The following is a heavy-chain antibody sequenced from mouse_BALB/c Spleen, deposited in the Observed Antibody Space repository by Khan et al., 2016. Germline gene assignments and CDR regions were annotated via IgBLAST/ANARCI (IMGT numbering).Heavy chain of an antibody. D-gene: IGHD2-4*01. CDR2: ISSGTSTI. V-gene: IGHV5-17*02. CDR1: GFTFSSFG. CDR3: ARKYYDHTSGFAN. J-gene: IGHJ3*01. Sequence: EVELVESGGGLVQPGGSRKLSCAASGFTFSSFGMHWVRQAPEKGLEWVAYISSGTSTIYYVDTVKGRFTISRDNPKNNLFLQMTSLRSADTAMYYCARKYYDHTSGFANGGQGTLVTVS.